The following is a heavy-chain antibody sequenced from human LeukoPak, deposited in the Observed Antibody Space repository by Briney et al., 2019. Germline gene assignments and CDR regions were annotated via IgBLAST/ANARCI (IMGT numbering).Heavy chain of an antibody. CDR2: INTDESST. CDR3: ARSRWLDAFDY. D-gene: IGHD6-19*01. CDR1: AFTFRSYW. V-gene: IGHV3-74*01. Sequence: GGSLRLSCKASAFTFRSYWMHWVRQAPGKGLAWVSRINTDESSTTYADSVKGRFTIFRDNARNTLYLQMNSLRADDTAVYYCARSRWLDAFDYWGQGTLVTVSS. J-gene: IGHJ4*02.